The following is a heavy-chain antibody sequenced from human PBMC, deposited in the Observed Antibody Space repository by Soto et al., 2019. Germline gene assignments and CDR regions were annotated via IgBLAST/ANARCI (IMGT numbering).Heavy chain of an antibody. CDR2: ISSSGGST. CDR1: GFTFSSYA. D-gene: IGHD4-17*01. Sequence: EVQLLESGGGLVQPGGSLRLSCAASGFTFSSYAMSWVRQAPGKGLEWVSGISSSGGSTYYADSVKGRFTISRDNSKNTLFLQMNSLRAEDTAVYYCATPLLSTVTIRFNVYWGQGTLVTVSS. V-gene: IGHV3-23*01. CDR3: ATPLLSTVTIRFNVY. J-gene: IGHJ4*02.